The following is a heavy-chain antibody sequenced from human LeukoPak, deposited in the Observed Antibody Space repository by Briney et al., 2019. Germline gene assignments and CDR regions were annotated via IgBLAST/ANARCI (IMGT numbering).Heavy chain of an antibody. CDR3: ARNPQPYYYGSGSLSHFDI. Sequence: SETLSLTCTVSGGSISTRSYYWGWIRQPPGKGLEWIGTIYYTGTTYYNPSLKSRVTISVDTSKNQFSLKLSSVTAADTAVYYCARNPQPYYYGSGSLSHFDIWGQGTMVTVSS. J-gene: IGHJ3*02. CDR1: GGSISTRSYY. V-gene: IGHV4-39*07. CDR2: IYYTGTT. D-gene: IGHD3-10*01.